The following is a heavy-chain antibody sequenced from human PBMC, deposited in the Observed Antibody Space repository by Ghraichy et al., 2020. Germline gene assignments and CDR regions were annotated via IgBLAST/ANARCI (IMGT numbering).Heavy chain of an antibody. D-gene: IGHD1-26*01. CDR1: GFTFNNAW. J-gene: IGHJ6*02. CDR2: IKSKTDGGTT. Sequence: GGSLRLSCAASGFTFNNAWMSWVRQAPGKGLEWVGRIKSKTDGGTTDYAAPVKGRFTVSRDDSKNTLYLQMNSLKTEDTAVYYCTTAVEMWEMRRSYYYGMDVWGQGTTVTVSS. V-gene: IGHV3-15*01. CDR3: TTAVEMWEMRRSYYYGMDV.